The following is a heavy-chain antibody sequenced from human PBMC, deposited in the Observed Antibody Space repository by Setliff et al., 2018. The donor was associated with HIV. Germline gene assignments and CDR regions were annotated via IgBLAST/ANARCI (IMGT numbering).Heavy chain of an antibody. J-gene: IGHJ5*02. V-gene: IGHV4-38-2*01. CDR1: GGSISSDFY. Sequence: PSETLSLTCAVSGGSISSDFYWGWIRQPPGKGLEWIASIYHSGNTYYMPSLQSRVTISIDMSKNQFSLKLSSVTAADAAVYYCASRVYYYDSSGYLREEGFDPWGQGTLVTVSS. D-gene: IGHD3-22*01. CDR2: IYHSGNT. CDR3: ASRVYYYDSSGYLREEGFDP.